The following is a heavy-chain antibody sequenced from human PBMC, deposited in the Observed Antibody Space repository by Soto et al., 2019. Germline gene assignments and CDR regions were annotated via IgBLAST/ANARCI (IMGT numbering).Heavy chain of an antibody. D-gene: IGHD5-12*01. V-gene: IGHV4-4*02. CDR3: ARQRWLQTEYHFDY. Sequence: SETLSLTCAVSGGSISSSNWWSWVRQPPGKGLEWIGEIYHSGSTNYNPSLKSRVTISVDKSKNQFSLKLSSVTAADTAVYYCARQRWLQTEYHFDYWGQGTLVTVSS. J-gene: IGHJ4*02. CDR1: GGSISSSNW. CDR2: IYHSGST.